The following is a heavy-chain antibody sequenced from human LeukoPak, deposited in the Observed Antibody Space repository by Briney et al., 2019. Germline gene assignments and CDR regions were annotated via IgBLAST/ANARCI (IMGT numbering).Heavy chain of an antibody. D-gene: IGHD4-11*01. CDR1: GGSISSYS. Sequence: SETLSLTCTVSGGSISSYSWGWIRQPPGKGLEWIGNIYHSGSTYYNPSLTGRVTISVDTSKNQFSLKLSSVTAADTAVYYCARTYTNYPNRPFDYWGQGTLVTVSS. CDR3: ARTYTNYPNRPFDY. J-gene: IGHJ4*02. CDR2: IYHSGST. V-gene: IGHV4-59*12.